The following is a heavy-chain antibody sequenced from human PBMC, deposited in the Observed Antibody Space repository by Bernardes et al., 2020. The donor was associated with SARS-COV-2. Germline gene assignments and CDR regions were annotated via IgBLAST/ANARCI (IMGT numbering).Heavy chain of an antibody. CDR3: ARDCSGATYYYGMDV. CDR2: INHSGST. Sequence: SETLSLTCAVYGGSFSGYYWSWIRQPPGKGLEWIGEINHSGSTNYNPSLKSRVTISVDTSKNQFSLKLSSVTAADTAVYYCARDCSGATYYYGMDVWGQGTTVTVSS. J-gene: IGHJ6*02. V-gene: IGHV4-34*01. D-gene: IGHD3-10*02. CDR1: GGSFSGYY.